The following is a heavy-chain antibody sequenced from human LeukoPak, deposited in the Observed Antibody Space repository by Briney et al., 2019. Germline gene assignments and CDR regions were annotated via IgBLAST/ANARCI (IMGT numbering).Heavy chain of an antibody. Sequence: GGSLRLSCAASGFTFSSFGMHWVRQAPGKGLEWVAVIWSDGSNKYYADSVKGRFTISRDNSKNTLYLEMSSLRAEDTAVYYCAREDDILTIDYWGQGTLVTVSS. CDR1: GFTFSSFG. J-gene: IGHJ4*02. CDR3: AREDDILTIDY. D-gene: IGHD3-9*01. V-gene: IGHV3-30*19. CDR2: IWSDGSNK.